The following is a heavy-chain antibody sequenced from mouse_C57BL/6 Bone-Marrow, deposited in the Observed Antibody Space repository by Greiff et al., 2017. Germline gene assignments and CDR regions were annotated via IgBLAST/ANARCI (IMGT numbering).Heavy chain of an antibody. Sequence: EVHLVESGGGLVQPKGSLKLSCAASGFSFNTYAMNWVRQAPGKGLEWVARIRSKSNNYATYYADSVKDRFTISRDDSESMLYLQMNNLKTEDTAMYYCVRVRECYAMDYWGQGTSVTVSS. CDR3: VRVRECYAMDY. J-gene: IGHJ4*01. V-gene: IGHV10-1*01. CDR2: IRSKSNNYAT. CDR1: GFSFNTYA.